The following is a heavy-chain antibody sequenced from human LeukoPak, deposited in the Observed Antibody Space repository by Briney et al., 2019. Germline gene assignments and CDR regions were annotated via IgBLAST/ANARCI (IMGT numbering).Heavy chain of an antibody. V-gene: IGHV3-21*04. J-gene: IGHJ5*02. D-gene: IGHD3-16*02. CDR3: ARTNLGELSLYRT. CDR1: GFTFSSYS. CDR2: IGSSSSYI. Sequence: GGSLRLSCAASGFTFSSYSMNWVRQAPGKGLEWVSSIGSSSSYIYYADSVKGRFTISRDNSKNTLYLQMNSLRAEDTAVYYCARTNLGELSLYRTWGQGTLVTVSS.